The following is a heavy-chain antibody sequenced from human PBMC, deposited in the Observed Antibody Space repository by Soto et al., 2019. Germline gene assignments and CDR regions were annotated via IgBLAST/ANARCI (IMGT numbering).Heavy chain of an antibody. CDR2: INHSGST. Sequence: SETLSLTCAVYGGSFSGYYWSWIRQPPGKGLEWIGEINHSGSTNYNPSLKSRVTISVDTSKNQFSLKLSSVTAADTAVYYCARGRYYYGSGSYPPYYYYYMDVWGKGTTVTVSS. J-gene: IGHJ6*03. CDR3: ARGRYYYGSGSYPPYYYYYMDV. V-gene: IGHV4-34*01. D-gene: IGHD3-10*01. CDR1: GGSFSGYY.